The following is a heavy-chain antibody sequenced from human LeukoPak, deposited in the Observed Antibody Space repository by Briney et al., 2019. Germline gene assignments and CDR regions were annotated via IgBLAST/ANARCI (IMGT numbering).Heavy chain of an antibody. CDR2: ISGSGGST. D-gene: IGHD4-17*01. CDR1: GFTVSSNY. J-gene: IGHJ6*02. CDR3: AKSAEHGDYPYGMDV. V-gene: IGHV3-23*01. Sequence: HPGGSLRLSCAASGFTVSSNYMSWVRQAPGKGLEWVSAISGSGGSTYYADSVKGRFTVSRDNSKNTLYLQMNSLRAEDTAVYYCAKSAEHGDYPYGMDVWGQGTTVTVSS.